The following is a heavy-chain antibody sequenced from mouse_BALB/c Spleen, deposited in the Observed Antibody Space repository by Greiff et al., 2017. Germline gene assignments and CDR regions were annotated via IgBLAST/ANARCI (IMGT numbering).Heavy chain of an antibody. D-gene: IGHD2-4*01. Sequence: DVQLVESGGGLVKPGGSLKLSCAASGFTFSSYGMSWVRQTPDKRLEWVATISSGGSYTYYPDSVKGRFTISRDNAKNTLYLQMSSLKSEDTAMYYCARLGDYDDGYYAMDYWGQGTSVTVSS. CDR3: ARLGDYDDGYYAMDY. J-gene: IGHJ4*01. V-gene: IGHV5-6*01. CDR1: GFTFSSYG. CDR2: ISSGGSYT.